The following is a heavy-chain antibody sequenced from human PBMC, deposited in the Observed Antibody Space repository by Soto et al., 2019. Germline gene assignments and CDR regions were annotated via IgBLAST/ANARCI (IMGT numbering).Heavy chain of an antibody. CDR1: GTSISSSYW. CDR2: IYHTGIT. V-gene: IGHV4-4*02. J-gene: IGHJ5*02. CDR3: ATLPPRIVVVLSEFPT. D-gene: IGHD2-21*01. Sequence: QVQLRQSGPGLVKPSGTLSLTCVVSGTSISSSYWWTWVRQSPGKGLEWIGEIYHTGITKYNPSLMTRVTISVDKSRNEFSLKLTSVTAADTAMYYCATLPPRIVVVLSEFPTWGQGSQVTVSS.